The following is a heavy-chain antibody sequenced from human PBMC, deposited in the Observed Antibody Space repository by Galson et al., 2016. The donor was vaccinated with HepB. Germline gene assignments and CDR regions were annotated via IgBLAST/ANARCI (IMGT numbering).Heavy chain of an antibody. CDR2: INSDGSST. Sequence: SLRLSCAASGFTFSVYWMHWVRQAPGKGLVWVSRINSDGSSTAYADSVKGRFTISRDNSRNTLYLQMNSLRAEDTALYYCARARVRGVFSFAHWGQGTLVTVSP. CDR1: GFTFSVYW. D-gene: IGHD3-10*01. J-gene: IGHJ4*02. CDR3: ARARVRGVFSFAH. V-gene: IGHV3-74*01.